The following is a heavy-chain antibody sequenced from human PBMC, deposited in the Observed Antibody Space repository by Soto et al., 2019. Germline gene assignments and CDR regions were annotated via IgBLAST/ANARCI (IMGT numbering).Heavy chain of an antibody. J-gene: IGHJ4*02. CDR2: INPNSGGA. D-gene: IGHD4-17*01. CDR3: ARAPPTTVTTLDY. Sequence: ASVKVSCKASGYTFTGYYMHWMRQAPGQGLEWMGWINPNSGGANYAQKFQGWVTMTRDTSISTAYMELSRLRSDDTAVYYCARAPPTTVTTLDYWGQGTLVTVSS. CDR1: GYTFTGYY. V-gene: IGHV1-2*04.